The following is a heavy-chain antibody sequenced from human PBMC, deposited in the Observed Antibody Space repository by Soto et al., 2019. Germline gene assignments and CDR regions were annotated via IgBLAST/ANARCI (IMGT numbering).Heavy chain of an antibody. Sequence: ASVKVSCKASGYTFTSYGISWVRQAPRQGLEWMGWISAYNGNTNYAQKLQGRVTMTTDTSTSTAYMELRSLRSDDTAVYYCAGGPCSSTSCPLMDVWGKGTTVTVSS. D-gene: IGHD2-2*01. V-gene: IGHV1-18*01. CDR3: AGGPCSSTSCPLMDV. CDR1: GYTFTSYG. CDR2: ISAYNGNT. J-gene: IGHJ6*04.